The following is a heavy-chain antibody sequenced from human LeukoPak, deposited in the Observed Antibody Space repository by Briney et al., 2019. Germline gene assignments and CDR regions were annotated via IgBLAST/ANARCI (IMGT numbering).Heavy chain of an antibody. CDR3: ARLRRMGMSNY. D-gene: IGHD7-27*01. V-gene: IGHV4-38-2*02. J-gene: IGHJ4*02. CDR2: IYYSGST. Sequence: SETLSLTCTVWVYPISRGHYRGWTRQPPGEGLEGIGRIYYSGSTYYNPSTNSRVTISVDTSKNQFSLKLSAVTAADTAVYYCARLRRMGMSNYWGQGTLVTVSS. CDR1: VYPISRGHY.